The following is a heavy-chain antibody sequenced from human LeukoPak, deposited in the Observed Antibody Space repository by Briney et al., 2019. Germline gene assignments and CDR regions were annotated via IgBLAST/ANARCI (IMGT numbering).Heavy chain of an antibody. Sequence: GGSLRLSCAASGFTFSSYSMNWVRQAPGKGLEWVSSISSSSYIYYADSVKGRFTISRDNAKNSLYLQMNSLRAEDTAVYYCARGYYYDYVWGSYRTNPSFDYWGQGTLVTVSS. J-gene: IGHJ4*02. CDR1: GFTFSSYS. CDR3: ARGYYYDYVWGSYRTNPSFDY. V-gene: IGHV3-21*01. CDR2: ISSSSYI. D-gene: IGHD3-16*02.